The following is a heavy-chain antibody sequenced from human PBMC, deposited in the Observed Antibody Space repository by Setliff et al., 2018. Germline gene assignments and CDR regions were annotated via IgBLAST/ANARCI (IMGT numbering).Heavy chain of an antibody. V-gene: IGHV4-30-4*08. Sequence: SETLSLTCTVSGGSISSGDYYWSWIRQPPGKGLEWIGYIYSSGSTYYNPSLKSRVTISIDTSKNQFSLKLSSVTAADTAVYYCARDFDSSGNFDYWGQGTLVTVSS. D-gene: IGHD3-22*01. CDR3: ARDFDSSGNFDY. CDR1: GGSISSGDYY. CDR2: IYSSGST. J-gene: IGHJ4*02.